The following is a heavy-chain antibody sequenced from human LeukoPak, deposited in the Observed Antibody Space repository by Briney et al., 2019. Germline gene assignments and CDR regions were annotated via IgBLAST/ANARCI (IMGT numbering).Heavy chain of an antibody. Sequence: GGSLRLSCAASGFTFSSYSMNWVRQAPGKGLEWVSAISGSGGSTYYADSVKGRFTISRDNSKNTLYLQMNSLRAEDTAVYYCAKDPTMIVVVIPDYWGQGTLVTVSS. J-gene: IGHJ4*02. CDR1: GFTFSSYS. CDR3: AKDPTMIVVVIPDY. CDR2: ISGSGGST. V-gene: IGHV3-23*01. D-gene: IGHD3-22*01.